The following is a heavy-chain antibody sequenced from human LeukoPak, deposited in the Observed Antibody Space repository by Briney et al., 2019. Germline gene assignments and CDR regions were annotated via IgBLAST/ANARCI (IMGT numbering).Heavy chain of an antibody. J-gene: IGHJ4*02. CDR2: IYHGGST. D-gene: IGHD2-21*02. Sequence: PSETLSLTCTVSGYSISSGYYWGWIRQSPGKGLEWIGSIYHGGSTYYNPSLRSRVIVSVDASKNHFSLKMSSVTAADTAVYYCARDLASCAGDCYSDGFDYWGQGTLVTVSS. CDR3: ARDLASCAGDCYSDGFDY. V-gene: IGHV4-38-2*02. CDR1: GYSISSGYY.